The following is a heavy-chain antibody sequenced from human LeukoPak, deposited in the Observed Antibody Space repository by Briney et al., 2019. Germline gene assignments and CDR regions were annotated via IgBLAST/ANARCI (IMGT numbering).Heavy chain of an antibody. CDR1: GFTFRSYA. J-gene: IGHJ4*02. D-gene: IGHD1-26*01. Sequence: PGGSLRLSCAASGFTFRSYAMSWVRQAPGKGLEWVSDISGSGGTTYYADSVKGRFTISRDNTKNTLYLQMNSLRDEDTAVYYCARRIGGANNFDNWGQGTLVTVSS. V-gene: IGHV3-23*01. CDR2: ISGSGGTT. CDR3: ARRIGGANNFDN.